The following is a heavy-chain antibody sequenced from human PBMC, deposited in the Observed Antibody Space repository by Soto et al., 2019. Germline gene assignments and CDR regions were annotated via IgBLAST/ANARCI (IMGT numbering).Heavy chain of an antibody. CDR1: GYTFTSYG. CDR3: ARDRVRFPLYYDSSGYYELDY. CDR2: ISAYNGNT. J-gene: IGHJ4*02. D-gene: IGHD3-22*01. V-gene: IGHV1-18*01. Sequence: GASVKVSCKASGYTFTSYGISWVRQAPGQGLEWMGWISAYNGNTNYAQKLQGRVTMTTDTSTSTAYMELRSLRSDDTAVYYCARDRVRFPLYYDSSGYYELDYWGQGTLVTVSS.